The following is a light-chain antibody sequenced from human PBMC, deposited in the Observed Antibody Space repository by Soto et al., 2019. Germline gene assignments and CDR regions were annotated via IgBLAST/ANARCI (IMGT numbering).Light chain of an antibody. CDR1: SSNIGTAYD. V-gene: IGLV1-40*01. Sequence: QAVVTQPPSVSGAPGQRVTISCTGSSSNIGTAYDVHWYQQFPGTAPKLLIYGNNNRPSGVPDRFSGSKSGTSASLAITGLXXXXXXXYYCQSYDSSLSGSVFGGGTKL. CDR2: GNN. J-gene: IGLJ2*01. CDR3: QSYDSSLSGSV.